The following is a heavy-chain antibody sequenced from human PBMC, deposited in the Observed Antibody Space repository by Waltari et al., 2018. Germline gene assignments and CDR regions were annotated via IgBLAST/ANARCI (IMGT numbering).Heavy chain of an antibody. Sequence: QMQLQESGPGLVKPSQTLSLTCTVSGGSISSGGYYWSWIRQHPGKGLEWIGYIDYSGSTYYNPSLKSRVTISVDTSKNQFSLKLSSVTAADTAVYYCARVDDFWSGIDYWGQGTLVTVSS. CDR1: GGSISSGGYY. CDR2: IDYSGST. V-gene: IGHV4-31*03. J-gene: IGHJ4*02. D-gene: IGHD3-3*01. CDR3: ARVDDFWSGIDY.